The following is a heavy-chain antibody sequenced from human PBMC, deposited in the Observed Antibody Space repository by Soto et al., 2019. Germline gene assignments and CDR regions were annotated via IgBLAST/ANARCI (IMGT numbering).Heavy chain of an antibody. Sequence: GGSLRLSCAASGFTFSSYEMNWVRQAPGKGLEWVSYISSSGSTIYYADSVKGRFTISRDNAKNSLYLQMNSLRAEDTAVYYCAREIVVPAGYYYYYGMDVWGQGTTVTVSS. CDR1: GFTFSSYE. CDR2: ISSSGSTI. V-gene: IGHV3-48*03. CDR3: AREIVVPAGYYYYYGMDV. J-gene: IGHJ6*02. D-gene: IGHD2-2*01.